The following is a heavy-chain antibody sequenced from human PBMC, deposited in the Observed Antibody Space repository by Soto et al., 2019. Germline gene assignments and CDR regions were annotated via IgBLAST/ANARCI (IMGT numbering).Heavy chain of an antibody. V-gene: IGHV3-30*18. CDR2: ISYDGSNK. J-gene: IGHJ4*02. Sequence: PGGSLRLSCAASGFTFSSYGMHWVRQAPGKGLEWVAVISYDGSNKYYADSVKGRFTISRDNSKNTLYLQMNSLRAEDTAVYYCAKDRWSDFWSGYYYPFYWGQGTLVPVSS. CDR3: AKDRWSDFWSGYYYPFY. CDR1: GFTFSSYG. D-gene: IGHD3-3*01.